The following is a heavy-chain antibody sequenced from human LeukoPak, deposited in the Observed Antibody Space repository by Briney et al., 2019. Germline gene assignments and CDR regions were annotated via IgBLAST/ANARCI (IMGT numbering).Heavy chain of an antibody. CDR2: IGWNGGST. V-gene: IGHV3-20*03. Sequence: GGSLRLSYAASGFTFDDYGMSWVRQAPGKGLEWVSGIGWNGGSTAYADSVKGRFTISRDNARNSLYLQMSSLRAEDTALYYCARGKDYCSSSSCYSPMDVWGKGTTVAVSS. D-gene: IGHD2-2*01. CDR1: GFTFDDYG. CDR3: ARGKDYCSSSSCYSPMDV. J-gene: IGHJ6*03.